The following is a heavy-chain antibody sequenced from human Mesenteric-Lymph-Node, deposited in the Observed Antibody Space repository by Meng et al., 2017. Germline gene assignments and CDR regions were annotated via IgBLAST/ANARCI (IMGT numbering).Heavy chain of an antibody. D-gene: IGHD5-18*01. CDR3: AREGTAMVYYYYGMDV. Sequence: ASVTVSCKASGYTFTSYDINWVRQATGQGLEWMGWMNPNSGNTGYAQKFQGRVTMTRNTSISTAYMELSSLRSEDTAVYYCAREGTAMVYYYYGMDVWGQGTTVTVSS. V-gene: IGHV1-8*01. CDR1: GYTFTSYD. J-gene: IGHJ6*02. CDR2: MNPNSGNT.